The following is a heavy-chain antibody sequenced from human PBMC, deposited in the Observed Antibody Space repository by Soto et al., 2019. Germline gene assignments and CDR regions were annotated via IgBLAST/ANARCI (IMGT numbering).Heavy chain of an antibody. V-gene: IGHV1-69*13. J-gene: IGHJ4*02. Sequence: GASVEVSCKASGGTFSSYAISWVRQAPGQGLEWMGGIIPIFGTANYAQKFQGRVTITADESTSTAYMELSSLRSEDTAVYYCAREGTCALDYWGQGTLVTVSS. CDR1: GGTFSSYA. CDR3: AREGTCALDY. D-gene: IGHD2-8*02. CDR2: IIPIFGTA.